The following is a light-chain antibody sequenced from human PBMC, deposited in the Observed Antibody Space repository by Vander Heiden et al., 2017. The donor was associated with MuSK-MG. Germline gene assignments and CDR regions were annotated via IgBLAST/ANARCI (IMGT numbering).Light chain of an antibody. J-gene: IGKJ2*01. V-gene: IGKV4-1*01. CDR2: WAS. CDR3: QQDYSTPYT. CDR1: QSCLYSSNHKNY. Sequence: DIVMTQSPESLAVSLGVRATINCKSSQSCLYSSNHKNYLAWYQQKPGQPPKLLIYWASTRESGVPDRFSGSGSGTDFTLTISSLQAEDVAVYYCQQDYSTPYTFGQGTKLDIK.